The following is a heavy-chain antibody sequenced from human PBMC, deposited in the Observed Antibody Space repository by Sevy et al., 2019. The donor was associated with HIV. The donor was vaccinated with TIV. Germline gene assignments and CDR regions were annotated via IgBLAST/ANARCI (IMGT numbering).Heavy chain of an antibody. CDR1: SGSFSAYY. V-gene: IGHV4-34*01. CDR2: INHSGST. Sequence: SETLSLTCAVYSGSFSAYYWSWIRQPPGKGLEWIGEINHSGSTNYNPSLKSRVTISLNTSKNQFSLKRTSVTAADTAVYYCARGVTVTTVPYYFDYWGQGTLVTVSS. D-gene: IGHD4-4*01. CDR3: ARGVTVTTVPYYFDY. J-gene: IGHJ4*02.